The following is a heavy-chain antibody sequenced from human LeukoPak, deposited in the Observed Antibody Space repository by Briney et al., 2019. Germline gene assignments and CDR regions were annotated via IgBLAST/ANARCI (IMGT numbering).Heavy chain of an antibody. CDR2: TYYRSKWYN. CDR1: GDSVSSNSAA. CDR3: ARDSGTTGEVKFDP. J-gene: IGHJ5*02. Sequence: SQTLSLTCTISGDSVSSNSAAWNWIRQSPSRGLEWLGRTYYRSKWYNDYAVSVKSRVTVNPDTSKNQFSLQLNSVTAADTAVYYCARDSGTTGEVKFDPRGQGTLVTVSS. D-gene: IGHD3-10*01. V-gene: IGHV6-1*01.